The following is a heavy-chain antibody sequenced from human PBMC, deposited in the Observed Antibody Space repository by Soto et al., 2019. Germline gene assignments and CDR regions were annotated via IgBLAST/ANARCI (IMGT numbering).Heavy chain of an antibody. J-gene: IGHJ6*02. CDR1: GGSFSGYY. CDR2: INHSGST. V-gene: IGHV4-34*01. D-gene: IGHD4-17*01. Sequence: QVQLQQWGAGLLKPSETLSLTCAVYGGSFSGYYWSWIRQPPGKGLEWIGEINHSGSTNYNPSLKSRVTISVDTSQNQFSLKLSSVTAADTAVYYCARVDYGGNWYYYYGMDVWGQGTTVTVSS. CDR3: ARVDYGGNWYYYYGMDV.